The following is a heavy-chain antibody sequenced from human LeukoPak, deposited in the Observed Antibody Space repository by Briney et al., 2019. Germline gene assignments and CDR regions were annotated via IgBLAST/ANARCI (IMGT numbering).Heavy chain of an antibody. D-gene: IGHD6-19*01. CDR1: GFTFSSYA. CDR2: ISGSGGST. CDR3: AKVDSSGWYGGVAFDI. V-gene: IGHV3-23*01. J-gene: IGHJ3*02. Sequence: GGSLRLSCETSGFTFSSYAMSWVRQAPGKGLEWVSAISGSGGSTYYADSVKGRFTISRDNSKNTLSLQMSSLRAEETAVYYCAKVDSSGWYGGVAFDIWGQGTMVTVSS.